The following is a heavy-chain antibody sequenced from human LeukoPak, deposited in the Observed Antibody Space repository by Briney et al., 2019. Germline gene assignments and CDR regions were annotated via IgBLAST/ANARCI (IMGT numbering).Heavy chain of an antibody. D-gene: IGHD3-22*01. Sequence: GGSLRLSCAASGFTFSNAWMSWVRQAPGKGLEWVGRIKSKTDGGTTDYAAPVKGRFTISRDDSKNTLYLQMNSLKTEDTAVYYCTTDLTDSSGYSLPFDYWGQGTLVTVSS. V-gene: IGHV3-15*01. CDR1: GFTFSNAW. CDR2: IKSKTDGGTT. CDR3: TTDLTDSSGYSLPFDY. J-gene: IGHJ4*02.